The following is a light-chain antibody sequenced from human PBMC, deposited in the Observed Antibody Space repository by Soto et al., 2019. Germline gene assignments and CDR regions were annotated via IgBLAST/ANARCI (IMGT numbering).Light chain of an antibody. CDR1: QSVTPN. Sequence: EIVMTQSPATLSVSPGERATLSCRASQSVTPNLAWYQQMPGQAPRLLFYTASTRATGIPARFSASESGTEFTLTISSLQSEDFALYYCQQYNSWPLTFGGGTKVEIK. CDR2: TAS. J-gene: IGKJ4*01. CDR3: QQYNSWPLT. V-gene: IGKV3-15*01.